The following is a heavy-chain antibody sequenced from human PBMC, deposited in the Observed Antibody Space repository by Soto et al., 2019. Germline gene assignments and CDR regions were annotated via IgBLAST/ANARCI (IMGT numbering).Heavy chain of an antibody. D-gene: IGHD5-18*01. J-gene: IGHJ6*02. Sequence: QAQLVQSGAEVKKPGASVKVSCKASGYTFYSHSISWVRQAPGQGLEWMGRISADNGNTKYAQKFRGRVTMTTDTSTSTVYMELRNLSSDDTAVYYCARCIQQDYYYGMDVGGQGTTVTVSS. V-gene: IGHV1-18*01. CDR1: GYTFYSHS. CDR2: ISADNGNT. CDR3: ARCIQQDYYYGMDV.